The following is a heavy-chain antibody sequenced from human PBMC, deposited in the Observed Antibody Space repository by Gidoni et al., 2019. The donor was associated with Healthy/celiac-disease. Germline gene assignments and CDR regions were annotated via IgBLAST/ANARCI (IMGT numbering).Heavy chain of an antibody. D-gene: IGHD2-21*02. CDR2: IYYSGRN. J-gene: IGHJ2*01. CDR3: ARRNIVVVTAMGGGGNNWYFDL. Sequence: QLQLQESGPGLVKPSEPLSLTCTVSGGSIRSSSYYWGWIRPPPGKGLEWIGSIYYSGRNYYNTSLKSRVTISVDTSKNQFSLKLSSVTAADTAVYYCARRNIVVVTAMGGGGNNWYFDLWGRGTLVTVSS. V-gene: IGHV4-39*01. CDR1: GGSIRSSSYY.